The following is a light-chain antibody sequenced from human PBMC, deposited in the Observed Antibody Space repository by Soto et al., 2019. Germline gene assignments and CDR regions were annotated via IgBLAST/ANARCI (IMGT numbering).Light chain of an antibody. V-gene: IGKV1-33*01. Sequence: DLQMTQSPSSLSASVGDRVTITCQASQDISNYLNWYQQKPRKAPKLLIYDASNLETGVPSRFSGSGSGTDFTLTISCLQSEDFATYYCQQYYSYPLTFGPGTKVDIK. J-gene: IGKJ3*01. CDR1: QDISNY. CDR2: DAS. CDR3: QQYYSYPLT.